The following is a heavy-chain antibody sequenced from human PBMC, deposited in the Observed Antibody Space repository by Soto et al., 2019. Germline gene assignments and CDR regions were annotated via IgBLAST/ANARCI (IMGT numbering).Heavy chain of an antibody. Sequence: EVQLVESGGGLVQPGGSLRLSCAASGFTFSSYSMNWVRQAPGKGLEWVSYISSSGSTIYYTDSVRGRFTISRDNANNSLYLQMNSLRDEDTAVYYCARAGYRSVDYWGQATLVTVSS. D-gene: IGHD3-3*01. CDR2: ISSSGSTI. J-gene: IGHJ4*02. V-gene: IGHV3-48*02. CDR1: GFTFSSYS. CDR3: ARAGYRSVDY.